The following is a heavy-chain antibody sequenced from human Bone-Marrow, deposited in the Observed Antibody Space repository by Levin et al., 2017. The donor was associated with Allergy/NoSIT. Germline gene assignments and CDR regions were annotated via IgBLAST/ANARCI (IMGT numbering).Heavy chain of an antibody. CDR3: ARLRSFTIFGVVTPYYFDY. D-gene: IGHD3-3*01. CDR1: GGSFSGYY. CDR2: INHSGST. J-gene: IGHJ4*02. Sequence: SQTLSLTCAVYGGSFSGYYWSWIRQPPGKRLEWIGEINHSGSTNYNPSLKSRVTISVDTSKNQFSLKLSSVTAADTAVYYCARLRSFTIFGVVTPYYFDYWGQGTLVTVSS. V-gene: IGHV4-34*01.